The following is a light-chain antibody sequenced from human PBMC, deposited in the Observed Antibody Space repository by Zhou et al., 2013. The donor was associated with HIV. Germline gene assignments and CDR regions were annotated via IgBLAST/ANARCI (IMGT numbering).Light chain of an antibody. V-gene: IGKV3-20*01. Sequence: DIVLTQSPGTLSLSPGERATLSCRASQSVSSSYLAWYQQKPGQAPRLLIYGASSRATGIPVRFSGSGSGTDFILTISRLEPEDFALYYCHQYGSSPPGTFGQGTKVEIK. J-gene: IGKJ1*01. CDR3: HQYGSSPPGT. CDR1: QSVSSSY. CDR2: GAS.